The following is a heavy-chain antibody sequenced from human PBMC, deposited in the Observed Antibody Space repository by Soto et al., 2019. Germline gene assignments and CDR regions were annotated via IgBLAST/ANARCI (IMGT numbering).Heavy chain of an antibody. CDR3: ARQGAFGGVILKFYGMDV. CDR1: GYTFTTYW. Sequence: GESLKISCKGSGYTFTTYWIGWVRQMPGKGLEWMGIIYPGDSDTRYSPSFQGQVTISADKSISTAYLQWSSLKASDTAMYYCARQGAFGGVILKFYGMDVWGQGTTVTVSS. J-gene: IGHJ6*02. CDR2: IYPGDSDT. V-gene: IGHV5-51*01. D-gene: IGHD3-16*01.